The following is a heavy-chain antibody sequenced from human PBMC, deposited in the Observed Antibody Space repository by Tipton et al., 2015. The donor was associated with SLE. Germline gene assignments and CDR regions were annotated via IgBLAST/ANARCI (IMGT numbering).Heavy chain of an antibody. J-gene: IGHJ2*01. Sequence: SLRLSCSASGFTFSSHGMHWVRQAPGKGLEWVANIKEDGSEKYYVDSVKGRFTISRDNAKNSLYLQMNSLRAADTAVYYCARRRGGYAGFDLWGRGTLVTVSS. V-gene: IGHV3-7*01. CDR3: ARRRGGYAGFDL. D-gene: IGHD5-12*01. CDR2: IKEDGSEK. CDR1: GFTFSSHG.